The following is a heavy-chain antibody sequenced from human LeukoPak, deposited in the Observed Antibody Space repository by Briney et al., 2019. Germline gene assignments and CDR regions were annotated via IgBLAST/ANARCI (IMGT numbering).Heavy chain of an antibody. CDR3: ARQGDDY. Sequence: GGSLRLSCVASGLTFSNYWMSSVRQAPGQGLECVANIKEDGSEKYYVDSVKGRFTISRDNAKNSLYLQMNSLRAEDTAVYYCARQGDDYWGHGTLVTVSS. D-gene: IGHD3-16*01. CDR1: GLTFSNYW. J-gene: IGHJ4*01. CDR2: IKEDGSEK. V-gene: IGHV3-7*02.